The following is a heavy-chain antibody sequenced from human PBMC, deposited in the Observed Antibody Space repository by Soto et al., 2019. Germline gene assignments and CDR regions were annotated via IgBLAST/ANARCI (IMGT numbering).Heavy chain of an antibody. D-gene: IGHD3-16*01. CDR2: ISYDGSNK. Sequence: QVQLVESGGGVVQPGRSLRLSCAASGFTFSSYAMHWVRQAPGKGLEWVAVISYDGSNKYYADSVKGRFTISRDNSKNTLYLQMNSLRAEDTAVYYCARGPHALGADEGVGYWGQGTLVTVSS. V-gene: IGHV3-30-3*01. CDR3: ARGPHALGADEGVGY. J-gene: IGHJ4*02. CDR1: GFTFSSYA.